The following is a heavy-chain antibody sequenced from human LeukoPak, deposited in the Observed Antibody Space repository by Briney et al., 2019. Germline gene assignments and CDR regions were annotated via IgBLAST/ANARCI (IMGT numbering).Heavy chain of an antibody. CDR3: ARGGSPPEALGDAFDI. J-gene: IGHJ3*02. V-gene: IGHV3-74*01. Sequence: GSLRLSCAASGFTFSRYWMHWVRQAPRKGLVRVSPINSDGSSTINADSVKGRFTISRDNAKNTLYLQMNSLRVEDTAVYFCARGGSPPEALGDAFDIWGQGTMVTVSS. CDR2: INSDGSST. D-gene: IGHD1-26*01. CDR1: GFTFSRYW.